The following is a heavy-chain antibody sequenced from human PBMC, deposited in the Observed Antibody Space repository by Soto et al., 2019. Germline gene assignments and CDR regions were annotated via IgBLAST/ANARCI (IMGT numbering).Heavy chain of an antibody. CDR1: GGSISSGGYY. D-gene: IGHD2-15*01. Sequence: QVQLQESGPGLVKHSQTLSLTCTVSGGSISSGGYYWSWIRQHPGKGLEWIGYIYYSGSTYYNPSLKSRVTISVDTSKNQFSLKLSSVTAADTAVYYCARSFVVVVAATRGVVDWFDPWGQGTLVTVSS. J-gene: IGHJ5*02. CDR3: ARSFVVVVAATRGVVDWFDP. V-gene: IGHV4-31*03. CDR2: IYYSGST.